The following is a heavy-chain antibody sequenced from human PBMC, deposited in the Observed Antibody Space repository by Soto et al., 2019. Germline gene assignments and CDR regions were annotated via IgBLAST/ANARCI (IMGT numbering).Heavy chain of an antibody. Sequence: ASVKVSCKASGGTFSIYAISWVRQAPGQGLEWMGGIIPIFGTANYAQKFQGRVTITADESTSTAYMELSSLRSEDTAVYYCARDLVGSSLYRPDYHYYVMDVWGQGSTVTVSS. CDR3: ARDLVGSSLYRPDYHYYVMDV. J-gene: IGHJ6*02. CDR1: GGTFSIYA. V-gene: IGHV1-69*13. CDR2: IIPIFGTA. D-gene: IGHD6-13*01.